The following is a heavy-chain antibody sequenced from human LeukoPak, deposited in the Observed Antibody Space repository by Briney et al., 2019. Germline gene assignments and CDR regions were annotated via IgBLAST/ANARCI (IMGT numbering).Heavy chain of an antibody. CDR3: AKDGGSMAVPDAFDI. CDR2: ISYDGSKK. CDR1: GFTFSSYG. D-gene: IGHD6-19*01. Sequence: PGGSLRLSCAASGFTFSSYGMHWVRQAPGKGLEWVAVISYDGSKKYYADSVKGRFTISRDDSKNTLYLQMNSLRAEDTAVYYCAKDGGSMAVPDAFDIWGQGTMVTVS. V-gene: IGHV3-30*18. J-gene: IGHJ3*02.